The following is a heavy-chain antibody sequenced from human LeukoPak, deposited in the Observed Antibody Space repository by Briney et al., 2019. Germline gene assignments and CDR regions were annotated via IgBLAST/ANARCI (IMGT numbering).Heavy chain of an antibody. J-gene: IGHJ4*02. V-gene: IGHV4-4*07. D-gene: IGHD3-22*01. CDR2: IYTSGST. CDR3: ARGSAYYYDTSGPRFYYDY. CDR1: GGSISSYY. Sequence: RPSETLSLTCTVSGGSISSYYWSWIRQPAGKGLEWIGRIYTSGSTNYNPSLKSRLSISLDTSKNQFSLHLTSVTAADTAVYYCARGSAYYYDTSGPRFYYDYWGQGILVAISS.